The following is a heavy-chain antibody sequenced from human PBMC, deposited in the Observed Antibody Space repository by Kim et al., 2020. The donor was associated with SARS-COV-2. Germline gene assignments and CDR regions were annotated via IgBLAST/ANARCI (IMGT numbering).Heavy chain of an antibody. J-gene: IGHJ6*02. D-gene: IGHD2-8*01. V-gene: IGHV3-53*01. CDR3: ARTVPPPPKNARTRLGVYYYGMDV. Sequence: GGSLRLSCAASGFTVSSNYMSWVRQAPGKGLEWVSVIYSGGSTYYADSVKGRFTISRDNSKNTLYLQMNSLRAEDTAVYYCARTVPPPPKNARTRLGVYYYGMDVWGQGTTVTVSS. CDR2: IYSGGST. CDR1: GFTVSSNY.